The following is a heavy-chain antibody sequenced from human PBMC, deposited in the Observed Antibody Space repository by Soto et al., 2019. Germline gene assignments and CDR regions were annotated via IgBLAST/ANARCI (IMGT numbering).Heavy chain of an antibody. CDR3: ARDLYDKSAAAGRGGFDY. V-gene: IGHV4-31*03. D-gene: IGHD6-13*01. J-gene: IGHJ4*02. CDR2: IYYSGST. Sequence: SETLSLTCTVSGGSISSGGYYWSWIRQHPGKGLEWIGYIYYSGSTYYNPSLKSRVTISVDTSKNQFSLKLSSVTAADTAVYYCARDLYDKSAAAGRGGFDYWGQGTLVTVSS. CDR1: GGSISSGGYY.